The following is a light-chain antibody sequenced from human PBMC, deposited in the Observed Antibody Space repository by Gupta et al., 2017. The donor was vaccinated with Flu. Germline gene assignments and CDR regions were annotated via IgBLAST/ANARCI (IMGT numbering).Light chain of an antibody. V-gene: IGKV3-11*01. CDR2: YAS. CDR3: QQRSEWPHT. CDR1: QSVSSF. J-gene: IGKJ2*01. Sequence: VSTKSPATLSQSLGGRATLSCRASQSVSSFSTWYQQKPGQARRLVIYYASHWTTGIPARFSGSGSGTDFTLTISSLEPEDFAVYYCQQRSEWPHTFGQGTKLEIK.